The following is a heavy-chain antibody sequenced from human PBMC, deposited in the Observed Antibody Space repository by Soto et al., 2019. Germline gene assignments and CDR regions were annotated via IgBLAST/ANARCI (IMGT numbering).Heavy chain of an antibody. D-gene: IGHD2-15*01. Sequence: EVQLLESGGGLVQPGVSLRLSCAASGFTFSSYAMSWVRQAPGKGLDWVSSISGSGGSTYSADGVKGRFTISRDNSKNTMYLQMNSLRAEDTAVYYCAKDVGYCSGGSGYSSYYWGQGTLVTVSS. J-gene: IGHJ4*02. CDR3: AKDVGYCSGGSGYSSYY. CDR2: ISGSGGST. CDR1: GFTFSSYA. V-gene: IGHV3-23*01.